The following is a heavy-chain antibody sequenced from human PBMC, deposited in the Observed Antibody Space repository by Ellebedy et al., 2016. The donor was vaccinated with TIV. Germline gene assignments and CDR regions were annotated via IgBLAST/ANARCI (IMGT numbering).Heavy chain of an antibody. Sequence: ASVKVSCKASGYTFTAYPMNWVRQAPGQGLEWLGWINTNIGNPTYSQGFRGQFVFSLDTSVSTAYLEISGLRAEDTAVYYCARDSRYNWNDWDYYHMDVWGRGTTVTVSS. V-gene: IGHV7-4-1*02. CDR1: GYTFTAYP. CDR2: INTNIGNP. J-gene: IGHJ6*03. D-gene: IGHD1-1*01. CDR3: ARDSRYNWNDWDYYHMDV.